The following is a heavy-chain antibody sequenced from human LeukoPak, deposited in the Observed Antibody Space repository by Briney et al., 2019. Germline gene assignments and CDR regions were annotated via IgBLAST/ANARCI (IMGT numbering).Heavy chain of an antibody. V-gene: IGHV1-8*03. J-gene: IGHJ3*02. Sequence: ASVKVSCKASGYTFTSYDMNGLRQAAAQGREWMGCMNPNRGNKGYAQKFQGRVTITRNTSISTTYMETSSLRSEDTAVYYCARVCSSTSCYNDAFDIWGHGTMVTVSS. CDR1: GYTFTSYD. CDR2: MNPNRGNK. CDR3: ARVCSSTSCYNDAFDI. D-gene: IGHD2-2*02.